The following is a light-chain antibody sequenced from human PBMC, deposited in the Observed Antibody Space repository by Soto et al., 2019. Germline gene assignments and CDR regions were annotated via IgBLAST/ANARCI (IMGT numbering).Light chain of an antibody. CDR3: CSYTRTTNHYF. Sequence: QSVLTQPASVSGSPGQSITISCTGTSSDIGGYDDVSWYQQRPGKAPKLMIYEVRYLPSGVSNRFSGYKSGNTASLTISGLQAEDEAVYYCCSYTRTTNHYFFGSGPKVTVL. CDR2: EVR. J-gene: IGLJ1*01. V-gene: IGLV2-14*01. CDR1: SSDIGGYDD.